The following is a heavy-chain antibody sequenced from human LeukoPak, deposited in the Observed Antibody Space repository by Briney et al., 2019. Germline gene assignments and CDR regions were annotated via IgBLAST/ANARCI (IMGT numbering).Heavy chain of an antibody. CDR1: GFTFDDYA. CDR2: ISWNSGSI. CDR3: AKGDPYGDYMWDY. D-gene: IGHD4-17*01. Sequence: GRSLRLSCAASGFTFDDYAMHWVRQAPGKGLEWVSGISWNSGSIGYADSVKGRFTISRDNAKDSLYLQMNSLRAEDTAIYYCAKGDPYGDYMWDYWGQGTLVTVSS. J-gene: IGHJ4*02. V-gene: IGHV3-9*01.